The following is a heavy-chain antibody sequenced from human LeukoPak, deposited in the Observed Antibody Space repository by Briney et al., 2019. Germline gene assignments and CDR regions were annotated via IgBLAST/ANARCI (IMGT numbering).Heavy chain of an antibody. D-gene: IGHD5-12*01. CDR2: IYSGGST. CDR1: GFTVSSKY. Sequence: PGGSLRFSCSASGFTVSSKYMSWVRQAPGKGLEWVSVIYSGGSTYYADSVKGRFTISRDNSKNTLYLQMNSLRAEDTAVYYCARDSGYDDAFGIWGQGTMVTVSS. J-gene: IGHJ3*02. CDR3: ARDSGYDDAFGI. V-gene: IGHV3-53*01.